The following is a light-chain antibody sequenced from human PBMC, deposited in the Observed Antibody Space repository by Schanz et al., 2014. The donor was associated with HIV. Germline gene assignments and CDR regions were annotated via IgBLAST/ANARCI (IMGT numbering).Light chain of an antibody. Sequence: QSVLTQPRSVSGAPGQSVSISCTGTSSDVGAYNYVSWYQQHPGKAPKLMLYDINKRPSGVPDRFSGSKSGNTASLTISGLQAEDEADYYCCSYAGSYTSLYVFGTGTKLTVL. CDR3: CSYAGSYTSLYV. V-gene: IGLV2-11*01. CDR1: SSDVGAYNY. CDR2: DIN. J-gene: IGLJ1*01.